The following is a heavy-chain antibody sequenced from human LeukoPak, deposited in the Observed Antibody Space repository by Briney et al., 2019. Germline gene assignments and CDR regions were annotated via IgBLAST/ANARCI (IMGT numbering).Heavy chain of an antibody. Sequence: PSETLSLTCTLTARSISSSSYYCGWTRHPPGKGLEWTGSIYYSRSTYYNPSLKSRVSISVDTSKNQFSLRLSSVTAADTAVYYCARHALRRVWFGELRPYYFDYWGQGTLVTVSS. CDR2: IYYSRST. D-gene: IGHD3-10*01. CDR3: ARHALRRVWFGELRPYYFDY. V-gene: IGHV4-39*01. CDR1: ARSISSSSYY. J-gene: IGHJ4*02.